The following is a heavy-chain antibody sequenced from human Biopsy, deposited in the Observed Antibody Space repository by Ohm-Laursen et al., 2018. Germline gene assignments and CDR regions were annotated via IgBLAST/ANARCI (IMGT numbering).Heavy chain of an antibody. J-gene: IGHJ4*02. CDR2: INSMFGTT. V-gene: IGHV1-69*01. CDR3: AKRGVERGRPLAY. D-gene: IGHD1-1*01. CDR1: GGTFSSFG. Sequence: SSVNVSCKAYGGTFSSFGISWVRQAPGQGLEWMGEINSMFGTTNYAQTFQGRVTITADESTSTAYMEVSSLRSEDTAVYYCAKRGVERGRPLAYWGQGTLVTVSS.